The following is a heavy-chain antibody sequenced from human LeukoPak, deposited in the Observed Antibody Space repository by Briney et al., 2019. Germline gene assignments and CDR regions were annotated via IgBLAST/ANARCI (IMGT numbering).Heavy chain of an antibody. CDR1: GFTFISYA. J-gene: IGHJ4*02. Sequence: GGSLTLSCAGSGFTFISYAMSWVRQAPGQGLEWVSVISDSGDYTSYADSVRGRFTISIDNSRNTLYLQMISLRPEDTAVYYCAKDTSIGKYCTNGVCFPFHYWGQGTLVTVSS. V-gene: IGHV3-23*01. CDR2: ISDSGDYT. D-gene: IGHD2-8*01. CDR3: AKDTSIGKYCTNGVCFPFHY.